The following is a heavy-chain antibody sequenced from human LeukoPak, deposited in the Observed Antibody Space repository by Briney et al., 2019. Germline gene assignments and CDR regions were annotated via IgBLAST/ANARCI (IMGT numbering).Heavy chain of an antibody. CDR2: ISWNSGSI. D-gene: IGHD3-10*01. J-gene: IGHJ6*03. CDR3: AKDSTVYGLGNDYYYMDV. V-gene: IGHV3-9*01. Sequence: GGSLRLSCAASGFSFDDYAMYWVRQAPGKGLEWVSGISWNSGSIGYADSVKGRFTISRDNAKNSLYLQMDSLRAEDTALYYCAKDSTVYGLGNDYYYMDVWGKGTTVTVSS. CDR1: GFSFDDYA.